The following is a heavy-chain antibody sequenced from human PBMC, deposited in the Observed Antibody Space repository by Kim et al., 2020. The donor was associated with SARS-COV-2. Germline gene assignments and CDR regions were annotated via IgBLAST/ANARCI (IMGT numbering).Heavy chain of an antibody. CDR3: AKDLDYYDSSDLGLSFDI. CDR1: GFTFDDYA. V-gene: IGHV3-9*01. CDR2: ISWNSGSI. Sequence: GGSLRLSCAASGFTFDDYAMHWVRQAPGKGLEWVSGISWNSGSIGYADSVKGRFTISRDNAKNSLYLQMNSLRAEDTALYYCAKDLDYYDSSDLGLSFDIWGQGTMVTVSS. D-gene: IGHD3-22*01. J-gene: IGHJ3*02.